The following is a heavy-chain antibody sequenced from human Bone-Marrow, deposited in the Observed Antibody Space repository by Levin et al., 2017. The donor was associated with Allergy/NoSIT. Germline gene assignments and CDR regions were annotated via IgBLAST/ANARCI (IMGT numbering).Heavy chain of an antibody. D-gene: IGHD3-22*01. V-gene: IGHV4-34*01. CDR3: AREHDSSANTRPR. Sequence: ASETLSLTCAVYGGSFSGYYWSWIRQPPGKGLEWIGEINHSGSTNYNPSLKSRVTISVDTSKNQFSLKLSSVTAADTAVYYCAREHDSSANTRPRWGQGTLVTVSS. J-gene: IGHJ4*02. CDR2: INHSGST. CDR1: GGSFSGYY.